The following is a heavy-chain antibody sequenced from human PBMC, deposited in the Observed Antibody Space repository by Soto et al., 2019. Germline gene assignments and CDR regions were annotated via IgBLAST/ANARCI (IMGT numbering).Heavy chain of an antibody. Sequence: EVQLVESGGRLVQPGGSLRVSCEASGFMFSAYWMSWVRQNPGKGLEWVATISGGASDKFYVESVKGRFTISRDDAKNSVYLQMNSLRDEDTAVYYCVREDWHGVDFWGQGTLVTVSS. CDR1: GFMFSAYW. V-gene: IGHV3-7*01. CDR2: ISGGASDK. J-gene: IGHJ4*02. CDR3: VREDWHGVDF. D-gene: IGHD2-21*01.